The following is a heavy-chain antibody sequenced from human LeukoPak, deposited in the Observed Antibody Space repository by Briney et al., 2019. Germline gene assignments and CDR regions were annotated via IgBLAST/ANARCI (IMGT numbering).Heavy chain of an antibody. CDR3: ARGLSGDGSGSLTDYRIGFDY. J-gene: IGHJ4*02. D-gene: IGHD3-10*01. V-gene: IGHV4-34*01. Sequence: SETLSLTCAVYGGSFSGYYWSWIRQPPGKGLEWIGEINHSGSTNYNPSLKSRVTISVDTSKNQFSLKLSSVTAADTAVYYCARGLSGDGSGSLTDYRIGFDYWGQGTLVTVSS. CDR2: INHSGST. CDR1: GGSFSGYY.